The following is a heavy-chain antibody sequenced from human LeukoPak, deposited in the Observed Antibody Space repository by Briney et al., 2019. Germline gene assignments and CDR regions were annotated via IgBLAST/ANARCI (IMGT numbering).Heavy chain of an antibody. CDR3: ARGGNYAPFDY. CDR1: GFTFRNEE. CDR2: ISNTGSPI. J-gene: IGHJ4*02. D-gene: IGHD1-26*01. Sequence: GGSLRLSCVVSGFTFRNEEMNWVRQAPGKGLEWIAYISNTGSPIHYGDSVKGRFTISRDNAKSSLFPQMNSLRPDDTAIYYCARGGNYAPFDYWGQGALVAVSS. V-gene: IGHV3-48*03.